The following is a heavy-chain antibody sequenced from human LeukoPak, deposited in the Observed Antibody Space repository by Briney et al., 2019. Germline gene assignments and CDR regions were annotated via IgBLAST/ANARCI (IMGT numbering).Heavy chain of an antibody. J-gene: IGHJ4*02. V-gene: IGHV3-74*01. CDR2: INSDRSST. D-gene: IGHD3-9*01. CDR1: GFTFSSYW. Sequence: PGGSLTLSCAASGFTFSSYWMHWVRQAPGKGLVWVSRINSDRSSTSYADSVKGRFTISRDNAKNTLYPQMSSLRAEDTAVYYCARAYNGYYKQPDYWGQGTLVTVSS. CDR3: ARAYNGYYKQPDY.